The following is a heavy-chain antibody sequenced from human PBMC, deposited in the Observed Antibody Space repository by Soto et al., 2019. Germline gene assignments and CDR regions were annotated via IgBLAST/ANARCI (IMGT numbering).Heavy chain of an antibody. CDR3: TRGLYSNYVKTWFGELHHDY. D-gene: IGHD3-10*01. V-gene: IGHV3-49*03. J-gene: IGHJ4*02. Sequence: GGSLRLSCTASGFTFGDYAMSWFRQAPGKGLEWVGFIRSKAYGGTTEYAASVKGRFTISRDDSKSIAYLQMNSLKTEDTAVYYCTRGLYSNYVKTWFGELHHDYWGQGTLVTVSS. CDR2: IRSKAYGGTT. CDR1: GFTFGDYA.